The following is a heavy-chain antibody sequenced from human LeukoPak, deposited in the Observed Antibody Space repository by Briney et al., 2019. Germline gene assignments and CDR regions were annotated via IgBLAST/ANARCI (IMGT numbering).Heavy chain of an antibody. Sequence: GGSLRLSCAASGFTFSSYAMSWVRQAPGKGLEWVSAISGSGGSTYYADSVKGRFTISRDNSRNTLYLQMNSLRAEDTAVYYCANLMYDYVWGSYRFPSLDGDYWGQGTLVTVSS. J-gene: IGHJ4*02. V-gene: IGHV3-23*01. CDR2: ISGSGGST. CDR3: ANLMYDYVWGSYRFPSLDGDY. D-gene: IGHD3-16*02. CDR1: GFTFSSYA.